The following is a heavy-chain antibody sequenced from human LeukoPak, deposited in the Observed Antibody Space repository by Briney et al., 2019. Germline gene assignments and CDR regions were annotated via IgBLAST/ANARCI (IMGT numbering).Heavy chain of an antibody. CDR1: GGSFSGYY. V-gene: IGHV4-34*01. CDR2: INHSGST. J-gene: IGHJ4*02. Sequence: SETLSLTCAVYGGSFSGYYWSWIRQPPGKGLEWIGEINHSGSTNYNPSLKSRATISVDTSKNQFSLKLSSVTAADTAVYYCARHEEEDGYNAKTFDFWGQGTLVTVSS. CDR3: ARHEEEDGYNAKTFDF. D-gene: IGHD5-24*01.